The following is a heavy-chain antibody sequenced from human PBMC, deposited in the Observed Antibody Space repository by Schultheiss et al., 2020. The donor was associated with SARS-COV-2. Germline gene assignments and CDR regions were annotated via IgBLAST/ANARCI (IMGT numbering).Heavy chain of an antibody. J-gene: IGHJ4*02. D-gene: IGHD1-26*01. V-gene: IGHV3-73*01. Sequence: GGSLRLSCAASGFSFSASAMHWVRQASGKGLEWVGRIRSKANSYATAYAASVKGRFTISRDDSKNTAYLQMNSLKTEDTAVYYCTGIVGATGDDYWGQGTLVTVSS. CDR3: TGIVGATGDDY. CDR1: GFSFSASA. CDR2: IRSKANSYAT.